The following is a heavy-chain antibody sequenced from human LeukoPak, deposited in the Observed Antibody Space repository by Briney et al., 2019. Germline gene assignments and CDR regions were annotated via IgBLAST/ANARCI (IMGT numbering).Heavy chain of an antibody. Sequence: GGSLRHSCAASGFXFSSYAISWVRQAPGEGLEWVSAISASGGTTYYADSVKGRFTISRDNPTNTLYLQMNSLRAEDTALYYCANAPYSNTKVPWFDPWGQGTLVIVSS. CDR2: ISASGGTT. D-gene: IGHD6-13*01. V-gene: IGHV3-23*01. CDR3: ANAPYSNTKVPWFDP. J-gene: IGHJ5*02. CDR1: GFXFSSYA.